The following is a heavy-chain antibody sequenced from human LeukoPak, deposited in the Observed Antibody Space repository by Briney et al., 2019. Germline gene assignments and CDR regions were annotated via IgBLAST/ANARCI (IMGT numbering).Heavy chain of an antibody. J-gene: IGHJ6*04. Sequence: GASVKVSCKASGYTFTRYGISWVRQAPGQGLEWMGWISGYNYNTKYAQKVQDRVTMTTDTTTNTAYMELRSLRADDTAVYYCAREKYHGSGRLQYYYYGMDVWGKGTTVTVS. V-gene: IGHV1-18*01. D-gene: IGHD3-10*01. CDR1: GYTFTRYG. CDR3: AREKYHGSGRLQYYYYGMDV. CDR2: ISGYNYNT.